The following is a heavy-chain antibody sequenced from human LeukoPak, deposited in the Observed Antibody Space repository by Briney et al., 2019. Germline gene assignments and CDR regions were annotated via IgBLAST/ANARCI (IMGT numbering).Heavy chain of an antibody. CDR2: IYPSDSDT. CDR3: ARRRQAGQSYFDS. Sequence: KVGESLKFSCKGSAYTFNNYWIGWVGQMLGKGLEGMGIIYPSDSDTRYSPSFQGQVTFSADKSSNTAYLQWSNLRASDAAVYYCARRRQAGQSYFDSWGQGTLVTVSS. V-gene: IGHV5-51*01. CDR1: AYTFNNYW. J-gene: IGHJ4*02.